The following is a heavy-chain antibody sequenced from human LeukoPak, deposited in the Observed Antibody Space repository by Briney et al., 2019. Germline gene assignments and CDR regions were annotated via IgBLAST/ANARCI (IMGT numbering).Heavy chain of an antibody. CDR3: ARGLWIPYYFDY. CDR2: INHSGST. D-gene: IGHD5-18*01. J-gene: IGHJ4*02. V-gene: IGHV4-34*01. Sequence: PSETLSLTCAVYGGSFSGYYWSWIRQPPGKGLEWIGEINHSGSTNYNPSLKSRVTISVDTSNNQFSLKLSSVTAADTAVYYCARGLWIPYYFDYWGQGTLVTVSS. CDR1: GGSFSGYY.